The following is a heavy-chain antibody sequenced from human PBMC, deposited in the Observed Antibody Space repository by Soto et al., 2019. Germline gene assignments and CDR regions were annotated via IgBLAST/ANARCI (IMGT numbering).Heavy chain of an antibody. J-gene: IGHJ3*01. Sequence: GGSLRLSCAASGFNFDIAWMNWVRQAPGKGLEWVGRIKAYGSGGTTDYAAPVKGRFTISRDDSKNTIYLEMNSLKTEDTALYYCTHSWTYYYDNAVWGQGTMVT. V-gene: IGHV3-15*07. CDR2: IKAYGSGGTT. CDR3: THSWTYYYDNAV. CDR1: GFNFDIAW. D-gene: IGHD3-22*01.